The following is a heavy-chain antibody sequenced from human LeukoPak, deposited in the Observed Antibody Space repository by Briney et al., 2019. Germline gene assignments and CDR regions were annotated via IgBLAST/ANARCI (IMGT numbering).Heavy chain of an antibody. Sequence: SETLSLTCTVSGGSISSYYWSWIRQPPGKGLEWIGYICYSGSTNYNPSLKSRVTISVDTSKNQFSLKLSSVTAADTAVYYCASTWGYSYGQLDYWGQGTLVTVSS. D-gene: IGHD5-18*01. V-gene: IGHV4-59*01. J-gene: IGHJ4*02. CDR1: GGSISSYY. CDR3: ASTWGYSYGQLDY. CDR2: ICYSGST.